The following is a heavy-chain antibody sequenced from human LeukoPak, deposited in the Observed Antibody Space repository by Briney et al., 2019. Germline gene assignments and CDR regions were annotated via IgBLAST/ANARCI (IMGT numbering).Heavy chain of an antibody. V-gene: IGHV3-7*05. J-gene: IGHJ4*02. CDR1: RFTFSNYW. D-gene: IGHD1-1*01. Sequence: GGSLRLSCAASRFTFSNYWMTWVRQAPGKGLEWVANIKQDGIEKYYVDSVKGRFTISRDNAKNSLFLQMDSLSAEDTAVYYCARITTRYFDYWGQGTLVTVSS. CDR3: ARITTRYFDY. CDR2: IKQDGIEK.